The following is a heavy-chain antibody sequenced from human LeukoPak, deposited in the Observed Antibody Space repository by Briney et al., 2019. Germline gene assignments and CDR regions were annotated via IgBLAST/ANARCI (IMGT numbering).Heavy chain of an antibody. CDR1: GFTFSNAW. J-gene: IGHJ4*02. V-gene: IGHV3-15*01. CDR2: IKSKTDGGTT. D-gene: IGHD3-10*01. CDR3: TLPWGSGSYYDY. Sequence: GGSLRLSCAVSGFTFSNAWLNWVRQAPGKGLEGVGHIKSKTDGGTTDYAAPGKGRFTISRDDSKNTLFLQMNSLKTEDTAVYYCTLPWGSGSYYDYWGQGTLVTVSS.